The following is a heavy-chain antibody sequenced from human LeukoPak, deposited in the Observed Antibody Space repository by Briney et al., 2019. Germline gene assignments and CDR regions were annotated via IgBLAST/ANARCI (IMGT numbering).Heavy chain of an antibody. Sequence: PSETLSLTCTVSGGSISSSSYYWGWIRQPPGKGLEWIGNIYYTGSTYYNPSLKSRVTISVDTSKNQFSLKLRSVTAADTAVYYCARLGVAAASNYFDYWGQGTLVTVSS. J-gene: IGHJ4*02. CDR2: IYYTGST. CDR1: GGSISSSSYY. CDR3: ARLGVAAASNYFDY. V-gene: IGHV4-39*01. D-gene: IGHD6-13*01.